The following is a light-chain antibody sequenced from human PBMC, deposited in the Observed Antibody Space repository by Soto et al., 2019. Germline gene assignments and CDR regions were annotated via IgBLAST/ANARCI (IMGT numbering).Light chain of an antibody. CDR3: GTCDSSLSVWV. J-gene: IGLJ3*02. CDR2: DNS. CDR1: SSNLGNNY. V-gene: IGLV1-51*01. Sequence: QSVLTQPPSVSAAPGQKVTISCSGSSSNLGNNYVSWYQQLPGTAPKLLIYDNSMRPSRIPDRFSGSKSGTSATLGITGLQTGDEADYYCGTCDSSLSVWVFGGGTKVTVL.